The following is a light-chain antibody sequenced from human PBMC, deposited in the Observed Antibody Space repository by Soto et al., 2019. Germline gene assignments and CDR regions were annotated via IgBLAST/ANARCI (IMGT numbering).Light chain of an antibody. CDR3: YSAADNNPGV. Sequence: SYELTQPSSVSVSPGQTARITCSGDVLAKKYARWFQQKPGQAPVLVIYKDSERPSGIPERFSGSSSGTTVTLTISGAQVEDEADYYCYSAADNNPGVFGTGTKVTVL. CDR2: KDS. CDR1: VLAKKY. V-gene: IGLV3-27*01. J-gene: IGLJ1*01.